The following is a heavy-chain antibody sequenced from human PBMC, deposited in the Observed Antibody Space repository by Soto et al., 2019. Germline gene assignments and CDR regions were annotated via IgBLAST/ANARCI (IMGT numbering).Heavy chain of an antibody. CDR1: GFTFSDYY. Sequence: GGSLRLSCAASGFTFSDYYMSWIRQAPGKGLEWVSYISSSGSTIYYADSVKGRFTISRDNAKNSLYLQMNSLRAEDTAVYYWAKAPMRYCSSTSCPQHQGIGGYYYYYMDVWGKGTTVTVSS. J-gene: IGHJ6*03. D-gene: IGHD2-2*01. V-gene: IGHV3-11*01. CDR3: AKAPMRYCSSTSCPQHQGIGGYYYYYMDV. CDR2: ISSSGSTI.